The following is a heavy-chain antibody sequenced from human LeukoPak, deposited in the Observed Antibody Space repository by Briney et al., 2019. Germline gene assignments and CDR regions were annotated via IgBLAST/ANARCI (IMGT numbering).Heavy chain of an antibody. CDR2: IYSTGST. D-gene: IGHD3-16*01. Sequence: SETLSLTCTVSGGATSSYYWSWIRQPPGKGLEWIGHIYSTGSTNYNPSLKSRVTISIDTSKNQFSLKLTSVTAADTAMYYCARPSLGLDWYFDLWGRGTLVAASS. CDR3: ARPSLGLDWYFDL. V-gene: IGHV4-4*09. CDR1: GGATSSYY. J-gene: IGHJ2*01.